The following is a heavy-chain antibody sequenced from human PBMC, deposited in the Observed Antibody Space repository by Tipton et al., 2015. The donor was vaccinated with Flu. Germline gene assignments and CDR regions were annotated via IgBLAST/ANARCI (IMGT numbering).Heavy chain of an antibody. CDR3: ARDLWNDRRAYYYYGVDV. CDR2: INHSGST. V-gene: IGHV4-34*01. Sequence: GLVKPSETLSLTCAVYGGSFSGYYWSWIRQPPGKGLEWIGEINHSGSTNYNPSLKSRVTISVDTSKNQFSLKLSSVTAADTAVYYCARDLWNDRRAYYYYGVDVWGQGTTVTVPS. D-gene: IGHD1-1*01. J-gene: IGHJ6*02. CDR1: GGSFSGYY.